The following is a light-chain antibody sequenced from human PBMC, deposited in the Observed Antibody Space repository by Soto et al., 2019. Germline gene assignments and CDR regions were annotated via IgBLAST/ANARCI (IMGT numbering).Light chain of an antibody. V-gene: IGLV1-47*01. CDR3: AAWDDSLSGRV. J-gene: IGLJ2*01. Sequence: QSVLTQPPSASGTPGQRVTISCSGSSSNIGSNYVYWYQHLPGTAPKLLIYRNNQRPSGVPDRFSGSKSGTSASLAISGLRSDDDADYYCAAWDDSLSGRVFGGGTKVTVL. CDR1: SSNIGSNY. CDR2: RNN.